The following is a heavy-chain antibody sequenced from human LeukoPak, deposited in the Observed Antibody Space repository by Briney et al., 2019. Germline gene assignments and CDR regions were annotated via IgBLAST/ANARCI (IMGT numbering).Heavy chain of an antibody. J-gene: IGHJ4*02. Sequence: GGSLRLSCAASGFTFSSYSMNWVRQAPGKGLEWVSSTSSSSSYIYYADSVKGRFTISRDNAKNSLYLQMNSLRAEDTAVYYCARAGSCSSTSCYPAFDYWGQGTLVTVSS. CDR3: ARAGSCSSTSCYPAFDY. D-gene: IGHD2-2*01. CDR2: TSSSSSYI. V-gene: IGHV3-21*01. CDR1: GFTFSSYS.